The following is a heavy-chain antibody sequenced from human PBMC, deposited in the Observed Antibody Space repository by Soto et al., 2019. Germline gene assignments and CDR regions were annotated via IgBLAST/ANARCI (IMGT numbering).Heavy chain of an antibody. Sequence: PVKVSCKASGGTFSSYAISWVRQAPGQGLEWMGGIIPIFGTANYAQKFQGRVTITADESTSTAYMELSSLRSEDTAVYYCARGVVVVPAARAYYYYGMDVWGQGTTVTVSS. D-gene: IGHD2-2*01. CDR1: GGTFSSYA. CDR2: IIPIFGTA. CDR3: ARGVVVVPAARAYYYYGMDV. J-gene: IGHJ6*02. V-gene: IGHV1-69*13.